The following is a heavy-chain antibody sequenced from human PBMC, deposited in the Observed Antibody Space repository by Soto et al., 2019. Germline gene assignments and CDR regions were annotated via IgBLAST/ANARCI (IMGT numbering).Heavy chain of an antibody. D-gene: IGHD6-19*01. CDR2: IYYSGST. CDR1: VGSVSSGSYY. Sequence: SETLSLTCTVSVGSVSSGSYYWSWIRQPPGKGLEWIGYIYYSGSTNYNPSLKSRVTISVDTSKNQFSLKLSSVTAADAAVYYCASGIRPTGYSSGPGDCWGQGTRGTVSS. J-gene: IGHJ4*02. V-gene: IGHV4-61*01. CDR3: ASGIRPTGYSSGPGDC.